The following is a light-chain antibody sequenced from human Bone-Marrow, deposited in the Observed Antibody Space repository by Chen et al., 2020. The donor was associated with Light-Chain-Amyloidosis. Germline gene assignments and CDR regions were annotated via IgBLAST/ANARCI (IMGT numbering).Light chain of an antibody. CDR3: QQYGSSPRT. Sequence: EIVLTKSPGTLSLSPGERATLSCRASQSVSSSYLAWYQQKPGQAPRLLIYAASSRASGIADRFSGSGSGTDFTLTISSLEPEDFAVYYCQQYGSSPRTFGQGTKVEIK. CDR1: QSVSSSY. J-gene: IGKJ1*01. CDR2: AAS. V-gene: IGKV3-20*01.